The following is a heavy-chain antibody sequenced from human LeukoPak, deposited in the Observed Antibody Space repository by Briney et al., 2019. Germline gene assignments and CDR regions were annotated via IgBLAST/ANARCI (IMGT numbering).Heavy chain of an antibody. CDR1: GVSINSNYYY. V-gene: IGHV4-39*01. J-gene: IGHJ4*02. Sequence: PSETLSLTCTVSGVSINSNYYYWGWIRQPPGKGLEWIGSVAYSGSTFHNPSLKSRLSIYSDTSKNQFSLRLTSVTAADTAVYYCARHADCLGDCYRNWSQGTLVTVSS. D-gene: IGHD2-21*01. CDR2: VAYSGST. CDR3: ARHADCLGDCYRN.